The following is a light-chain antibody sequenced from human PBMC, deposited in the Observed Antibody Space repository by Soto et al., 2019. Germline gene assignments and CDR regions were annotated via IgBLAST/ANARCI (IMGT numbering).Light chain of an antibody. J-gene: IGKJ1*01. CDR1: QTISSW. Sequence: IQMTDSPSTRSASVGDIITITCRASQTISSWLAWYQQKTGKAPKLLIYKASTLKSGVPSRFSGSGYGTEFNLTISSLQTEDVATYYCQKYNSAPWTFGQGTKVDI. V-gene: IGKV1-5*03. CDR3: QKYNSAPWT. CDR2: KAS.